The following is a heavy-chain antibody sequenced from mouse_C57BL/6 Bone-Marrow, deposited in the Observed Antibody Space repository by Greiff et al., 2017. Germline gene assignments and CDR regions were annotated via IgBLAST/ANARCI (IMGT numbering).Heavy chain of an antibody. CDR3: ARRYGYDDYAMDY. V-gene: IGHV5-17*01. CDR2: ISSGSSTI. CDR1: GFTFSDYG. J-gene: IGHJ4*01. Sequence: EVMLVESGGGLVKPGGSLKLSCAASGFTFSDYGMHWVRQAPEKGLEWVAYISSGSSTIYYAATVKGRFTISRDNAKITLFLQMTSLRSEDTAMYYCARRYGYDDYAMDYWGQGTSVTVSS. D-gene: IGHD2-2*01.